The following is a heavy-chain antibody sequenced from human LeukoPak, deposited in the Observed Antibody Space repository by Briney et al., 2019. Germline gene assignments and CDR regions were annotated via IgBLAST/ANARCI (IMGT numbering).Heavy chain of an antibody. J-gene: IGHJ4*02. D-gene: IGHD3-10*01. CDR1: GFTFSSYA. Sequence: GGSLRLSCAASGFTFSSYAMSWVRQAPGKGLEWVSAISGSGGSTYYADSVKGRFTISRDNYKNTLYLQMNSLRAEDTAVYYCAKGDHMVRGVDFDYWGQGTLVTVSS. V-gene: IGHV3-23*01. CDR3: AKGDHMVRGVDFDY. CDR2: ISGSGGST.